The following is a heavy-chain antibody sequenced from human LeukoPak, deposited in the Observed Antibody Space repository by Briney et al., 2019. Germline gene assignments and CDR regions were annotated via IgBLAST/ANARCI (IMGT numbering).Heavy chain of an antibody. CDR1: GGSISSYY. CDR3: ARWGPYCSGGSCYSFDY. Sequence: SETLSLTCTVSGGSISSYYWSWIRQPPGKGLEWIGYIYYSGSTNYNPSLKSRVTISVDTSKNQFSLKLSSVTAADTAVYYCARWGPYCSGGSCYSFDYWGQGTLVTVSS. V-gene: IGHV4-59*08. J-gene: IGHJ4*02. CDR2: IYYSGST. D-gene: IGHD2-15*01.